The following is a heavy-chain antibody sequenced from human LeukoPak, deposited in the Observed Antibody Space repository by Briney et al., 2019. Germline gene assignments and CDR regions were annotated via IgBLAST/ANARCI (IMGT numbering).Heavy chain of an antibody. D-gene: IGHD6-6*01. J-gene: IGHJ4*02. CDR2: IIPIFGTA. CDR3: ARDRSYSSSSGPFDY. CDR1: GGTFSSYA. Sequence: SVKVSCKASGGTFSSYAISWVRQAPGQGLEWMGGIIPIFGTANYAQKFQGRVTITTDESTITAYMELSSLRSEDTAVYYCARDRSYSSSSGPFDYWGQGTLVTVSS. V-gene: IGHV1-69*05.